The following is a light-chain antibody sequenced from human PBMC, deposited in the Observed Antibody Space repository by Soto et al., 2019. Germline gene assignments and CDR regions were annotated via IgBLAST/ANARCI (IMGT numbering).Light chain of an antibody. CDR2: WDS. CDR1: QNILYNSNNKNS. CDR3: QQHYTTPRT. J-gene: IGKJ1*01. V-gene: IGKV4-1*01. Sequence: DIVMTQSPDSLAVSLGERDTINCKSSQNILYNSNNKNSLVWYQQKPGQPPRLIIYWDSTRASGVPDRFSGSGSGTDFTLTITSLQAEDVAVYYCQQHYTTPRTVGQGTRVEIK.